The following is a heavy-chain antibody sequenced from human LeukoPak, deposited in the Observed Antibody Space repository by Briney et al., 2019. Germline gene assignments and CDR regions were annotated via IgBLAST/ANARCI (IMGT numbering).Heavy chain of an antibody. Sequence: PSETLSLTCAVYGGSFSGYDWSWGRQPPGKGLEGSGEINHSGSASYNPSLKSRVTISVDTSKNKFSLNLSSVTAADTAVYYCARGRRQSYQLRNGYYYYYYGIDVWGQGTTVTVSS. D-gene: IGHD2-2*01. CDR3: ARGRRQSYQLRNGYYYYYYGIDV. CDR1: GGSFSGYD. CDR2: INHSGSA. V-gene: IGHV4-34*01. J-gene: IGHJ6*02.